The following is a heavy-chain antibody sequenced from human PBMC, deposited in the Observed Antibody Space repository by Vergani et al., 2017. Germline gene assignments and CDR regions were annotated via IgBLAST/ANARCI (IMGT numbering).Heavy chain of an antibody. Sequence: QLQLQESGPGLVKPSETLSLTCAVSGVSIKSRSYYWGWIRQSPGKGLEWIGSIYDNGNTYYNPSLKSRVVISVDTSKNQVSLNLGSVTAADTAVYYCARNRAIELAGRMHYYYAIDVWGQGTTVTVSS. CDR2: IYDNGNT. V-gene: IGHV4-39*01. CDR3: ARNRAIELAGRMHYYYAIDV. D-gene: IGHD5-24*01. J-gene: IGHJ6*02. CDR1: GVSIKSRSYY.